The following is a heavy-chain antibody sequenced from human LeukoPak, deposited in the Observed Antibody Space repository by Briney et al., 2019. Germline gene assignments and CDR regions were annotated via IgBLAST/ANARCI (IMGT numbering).Heavy chain of an antibody. D-gene: IGHD2-8*01. V-gene: IGHV3-23*01. CDR3: AKEFCTNGVCRRFFDY. Sequence: GGSLRLSCAASGFPFSSYAMSWVRQAPGKGLEWVSVVSGSGSSTYYADSVKGRFTISRDTSKNTLYLQINSLRAEDTAVYYCAKEFCTNGVCRRFFDYWGQGTLVTVSS. J-gene: IGHJ4*02. CDR2: VSGSGSST. CDR1: GFPFSSYA.